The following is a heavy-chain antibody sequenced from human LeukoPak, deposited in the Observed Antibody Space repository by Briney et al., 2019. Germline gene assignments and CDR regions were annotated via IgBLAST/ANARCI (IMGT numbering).Heavy chain of an antibody. Sequence: GGSLRLSCAASGFTFSSYAMSWVRQAPGKGLEWVSAISGSGGSTYYADSVKGRFTISRDNSKNTLYLQMNSLRAEDTAVYYCAKLGTMIVVVIADYWGQGTLVTVSS. D-gene: IGHD3-22*01. CDR1: GFTFSSYA. V-gene: IGHV3-23*01. CDR2: ISGSGGST. J-gene: IGHJ4*02. CDR3: AKLGTMIVVVIADY.